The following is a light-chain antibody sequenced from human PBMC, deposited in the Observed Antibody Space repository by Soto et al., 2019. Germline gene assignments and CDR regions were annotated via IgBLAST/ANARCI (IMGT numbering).Light chain of an antibody. CDR2: DVS. J-gene: IGKJ4*01. CDR3: QQYHDWPLT. CDR1: QSASSN. Sequence: EIVMTQSPATLSVSPGERATLSYRASQSASSNFAWYQQRPAQAPRLLIYDVSTRATGVPTRFSGSGSGTEFTLTISSLQSEDFAVYYCQQYHDWPLTFGGGTRVEIK. V-gene: IGKV3D-15*01.